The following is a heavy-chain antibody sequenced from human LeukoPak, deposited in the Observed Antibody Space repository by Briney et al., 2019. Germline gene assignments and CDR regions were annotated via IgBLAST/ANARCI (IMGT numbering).Heavy chain of an antibody. Sequence: PGGSLRLSCAASGFTFSSYAMSWVRQAPGKGLEWVSYISSSGSTIYYADSVKGRFTISRDNAKNSLYLQMNSLRAEDTAVYYCARDVYSSWYLFDYWGQGTLVTVSS. D-gene: IGHD6-13*01. CDR1: GFTFSSYA. CDR3: ARDVYSSWYLFDY. V-gene: IGHV3-48*04. CDR2: ISSSGSTI. J-gene: IGHJ4*02.